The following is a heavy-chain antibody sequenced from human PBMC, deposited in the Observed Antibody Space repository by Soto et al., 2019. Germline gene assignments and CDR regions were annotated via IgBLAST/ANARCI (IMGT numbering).Heavy chain of an antibody. CDR3: AKDQKRLGVVGLYYYMDV. V-gene: IGHV3-30*18. Sequence: QVQLVESGGGVVQPGRSLRLSCAASGFTFSSYGMHWVRQAPGKGLEWVAVISYDGSNKYYADSVKGRFTISRDNSKNTLYLQMNSRRAEDTAVYYCAKDQKRLGVVGLYYYMDVWGKGTTVTVSS. CDR1: GFTFSSYG. D-gene: IGHD2-21*01. CDR2: ISYDGSNK. J-gene: IGHJ6*03.